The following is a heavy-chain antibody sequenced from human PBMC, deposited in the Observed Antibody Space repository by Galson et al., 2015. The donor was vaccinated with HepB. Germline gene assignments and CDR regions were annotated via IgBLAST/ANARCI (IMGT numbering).Heavy chain of an antibody. Sequence: SLRLSCAASGFTFDDYAMHWVRQAPGKGLEWVSLISWDGGSTYYADSVKGRFTISRDNAKNSLYLQMNSLRAEDTAVYYCARDDDPGIAAAAFDYWGQGTLVTVSS. D-gene: IGHD6-13*01. CDR1: GFTFDDYA. CDR3: ARDDDPGIAAAAFDY. CDR2: ISWDGGST. J-gene: IGHJ4*02. V-gene: IGHV3-43D*03.